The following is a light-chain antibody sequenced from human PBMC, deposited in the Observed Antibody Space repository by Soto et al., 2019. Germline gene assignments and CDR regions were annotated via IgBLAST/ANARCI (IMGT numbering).Light chain of an antibody. J-gene: IGKJ2*01. V-gene: IGKV3-11*01. CDR2: DAS. Sequence: EIVLTQSPATLSLSPGERATLSCRASQSVSSYLAWYQQKPGQAPRLLIYDASNRATGIPARFSGSTSGTVFNLSISRLEPEDSAVYHCLQHGSAPYTFGQGTRLEIK. CDR3: LQHGSAPYT. CDR1: QSVSSY.